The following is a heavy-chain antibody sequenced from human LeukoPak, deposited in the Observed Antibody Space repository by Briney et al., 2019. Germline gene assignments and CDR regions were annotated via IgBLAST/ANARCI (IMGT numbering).Heavy chain of an antibody. J-gene: IGHJ5*02. V-gene: IGHV3-23*01. D-gene: IGHD3-10*01. CDR2: IRGSGSIT. CDR1: GFTFDTYG. Sequence: GGPLRLSCAASGFTFDTYGMSWVRQAPGKGLEWISGIRGSGSITHYADSVKGRFTISRDNAKNTLFLQMNGLRADDTAVYFCSKGGLYGPNYFDPWGQGTRVTVSS. CDR3: SKGGLYGPNYFDP.